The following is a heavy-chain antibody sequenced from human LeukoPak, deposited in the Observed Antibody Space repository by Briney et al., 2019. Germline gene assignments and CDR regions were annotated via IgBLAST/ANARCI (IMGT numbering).Heavy chain of an antibody. V-gene: IGHV3-7*01. D-gene: IGHD3-10*02. CDR2: IKQDGTEK. Sequence: GGSLRLSCAASGFTFTTYWMSWVRQAPGKGLEWVANIKQDGTEKYYVDSVKGRFTISRDNAENSLYLQMNSLRAEDTAVYYCAELGITMIGGVWGKGTTVTISS. J-gene: IGHJ6*04. CDR3: AELGITMIGGV. CDR1: GFTFTTYW.